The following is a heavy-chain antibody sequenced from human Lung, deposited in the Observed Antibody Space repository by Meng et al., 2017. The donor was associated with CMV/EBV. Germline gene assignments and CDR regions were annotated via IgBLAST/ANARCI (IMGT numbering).Heavy chain of an antibody. CDR3: ARDKESRYCSGVRCHSSVNWVAP. J-gene: IGHJ5*02. Sequence: GGSLRLXXAASGFTVSINSMSWVRQAPGKGLEWVSLISSDDDTFYADSVKGRFTISRDKSKNTLYLQMNSLRADDTAVYYCARDKESRYCSGVRCHSSVNWVAPSAQGTLATVSS. V-gene: IGHV3-53*01. CDR2: ISSDDDT. D-gene: IGHD2-15*01. CDR1: GFTVSINS.